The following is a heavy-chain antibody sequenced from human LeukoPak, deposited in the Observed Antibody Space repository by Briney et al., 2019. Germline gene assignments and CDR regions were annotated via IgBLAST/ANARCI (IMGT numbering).Heavy chain of an antibody. V-gene: IGHV3-21*01. D-gene: IGHD2-15*01. CDR1: GFTFSSYS. J-gene: IGHJ4*02. Sequence: PGGYLRLSCAASGFTFSSYSMNWVRQAPGKGLEWVFSISSSSSYIYYADSVKGRFTISRDNAKNSLYLQMNMMRAENTAVYYRTSNVAATGQGFDYWGQGTLVTVSS. CDR3: TSNVAATGQGFDY. CDR2: ISSSSSYI.